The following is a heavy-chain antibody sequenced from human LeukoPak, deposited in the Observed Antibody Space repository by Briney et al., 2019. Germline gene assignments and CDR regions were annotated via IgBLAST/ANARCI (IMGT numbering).Heavy chain of an antibody. CDR2: IFYSGST. J-gene: IGHJ5*02. CDR3: ARGLTMSNYYLSS. CDR1: GGSISSYY. Sequence: MASETLSLTCTVSGGSISSYYWSWIRQPPGKGLEWIGYIFYSGSTNYDPSLKSRVTMSVDTSKNHFSLKLSSVTAADTAVYYCARGLTMSNYYLSSWGQGTLVTVSS. V-gene: IGHV4-59*01. D-gene: IGHD3-10*01.